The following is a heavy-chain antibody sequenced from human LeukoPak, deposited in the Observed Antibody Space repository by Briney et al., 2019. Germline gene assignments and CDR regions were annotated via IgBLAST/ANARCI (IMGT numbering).Heavy chain of an antibody. J-gene: IGHJ5*02. V-gene: IGHV7-4-1*02. D-gene: IGHD2-2*01. Sequence: ASVTVSCMASGYTFTSYAMNWVRQAPGQGLEWMGWINTNTGNPTYAQGFTGRFVFSLDTSVSTAYLQISSLKAEDTAVYYCARDRKGRIVVVPAAQPSYNWFDPWGQGTLVTVSS. CDR1: GYTFTSYA. CDR3: ARDRKGRIVVVPAAQPSYNWFDP. CDR2: INTNTGNP.